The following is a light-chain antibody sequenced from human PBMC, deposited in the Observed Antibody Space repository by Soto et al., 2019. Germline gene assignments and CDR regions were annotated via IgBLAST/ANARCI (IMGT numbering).Light chain of an antibody. V-gene: IGKV3-15*01. Sequence: EIVMTQYPDTLSVSPGERATLSCRASQNINDKLAWFQQKPGQVPRLLIIGASTTATGVPARFSGSGSGTEFTLTISGLQSEDFAVYYCQQYNDWLPFTFGPGTRVDVK. CDR1: QNINDK. CDR2: GAS. CDR3: QQYNDWLPFT. J-gene: IGKJ3*01.